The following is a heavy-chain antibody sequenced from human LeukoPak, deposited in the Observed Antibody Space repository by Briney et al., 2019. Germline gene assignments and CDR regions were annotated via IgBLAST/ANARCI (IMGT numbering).Heavy chain of an antibody. Sequence: GGSLRLSCAESGFTFSNFGMHCVCQAPGKGLEWVAFIRYGGTGDYYPDSVEGRFTVSRDNSKNTLFLQMNSLRHEDTAVYFCAKDASTTCRTLLIWGQATLVTVSS. CDR3: AKDASTTCRTLLI. CDR2: IRYGGTGD. J-gene: IGHJ3*02. D-gene: IGHD2/OR15-2a*01. CDR1: GFTFSNFG. V-gene: IGHV3-30*02.